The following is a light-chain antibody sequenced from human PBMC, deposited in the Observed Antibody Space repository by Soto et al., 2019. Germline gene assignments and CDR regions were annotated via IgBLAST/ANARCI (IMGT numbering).Light chain of an antibody. CDR1: RGISSW. CDR3: QQANSFPPFT. V-gene: IGKV1D-12*01. J-gene: IGKJ3*01. CDR2: AAS. Sequence: DIQMTQSPSSVSASVGDRVTITCRASRGISSWLAWYQQKPGKAPMLLIYAASRLQSGVPSRFSGSGSRTDFTLSISSLQPEDFATYYCQQANSFPPFTFGPGTKVDIK.